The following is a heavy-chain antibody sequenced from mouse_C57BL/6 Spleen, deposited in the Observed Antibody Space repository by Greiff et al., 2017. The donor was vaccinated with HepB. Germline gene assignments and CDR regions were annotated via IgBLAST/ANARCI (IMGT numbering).Heavy chain of an antibody. J-gene: IGHJ1*03. CDR3: ARAGGLRGYFDV. CDR1: GYTFTSYW. V-gene: IGHV1-52*01. Sequence: QVQLQQPGAELVRPGSSVKLSCKASGYTFTSYWMHWVKQRPIQGLEWIGNIDPSDSETHYNQKFKDKATLTVDKSSSTAYMQLSSLTSEDSAVYYCARAGGLRGYFDVWGTGTTVTVSS. D-gene: IGHD1-1*01. CDR2: IDPSDSET.